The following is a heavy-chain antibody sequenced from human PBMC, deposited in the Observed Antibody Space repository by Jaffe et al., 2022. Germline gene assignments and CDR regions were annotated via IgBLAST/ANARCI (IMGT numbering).Heavy chain of an antibody. CDR1: GFTFSSYS. CDR2: ISSSSSYI. J-gene: IGHJ4*02. V-gene: IGHV3-21*01. Sequence: EVQLVESGGGLVKPGGSLRLSCAASGFTFSSYSMNWVRQAPGKGLEWVSSISSSSSYIYYADSVKGRFTISRDNAKNSLYLQMNSLRAEDTAVYYCAREGSPVGPFDYWGQGTLVTVSS. CDR3: AREGSPVGPFDY.